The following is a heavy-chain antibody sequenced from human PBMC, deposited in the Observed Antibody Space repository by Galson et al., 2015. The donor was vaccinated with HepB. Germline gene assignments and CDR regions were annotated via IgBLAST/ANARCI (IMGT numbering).Heavy chain of an antibody. D-gene: IGHD3-10*01. V-gene: IGHV4-39*01. CDR1: GGSISSSSYY. CDR2: IYYSGST. CDR3: ARGLTGNQFLWPLNWFEP. Sequence: SETLSLTCTVSGGSISSSSYYWGWIRQPPGKGLEWIGSIYYSGSTYYNPSLKSRVTISLATSKNQFSLKLTSLTAADTAVYFCARGLTGNQFLWPLNWFEPWGQGTLVTVSS. J-gene: IGHJ5*02.